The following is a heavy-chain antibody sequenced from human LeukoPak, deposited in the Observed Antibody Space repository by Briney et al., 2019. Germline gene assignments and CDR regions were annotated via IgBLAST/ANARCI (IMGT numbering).Heavy chain of an antibody. CDR2: ISAYNGNT. Sequence: ASVKVSCKASVFDFTSYGISWVRQAPGQGLEWMGWISAYNGNTHYAQKLQGRVTMTTDTSASTPYMELRSLTSDDTAVYYCAREPKSLGDLFFIDYWGQGTLVTVSS. CDR3: AREPKSLGDLFFIDY. V-gene: IGHV1-18*01. CDR1: VFDFTSYG. J-gene: IGHJ4*02. D-gene: IGHD3-16*01.